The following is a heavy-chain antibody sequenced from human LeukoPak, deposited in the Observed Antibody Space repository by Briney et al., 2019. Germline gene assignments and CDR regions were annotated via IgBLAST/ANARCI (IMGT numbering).Heavy chain of an antibody. CDR1: GFTFSSYS. CDR2: ISSSSSYI. CDR3: ARVLYYYDSSGYYGPRDDI. J-gene: IGHJ3*02. V-gene: IGHV3-21*01. Sequence: PGGSLRLSCAASGFTFSSYSMNWVRQAPGKGLEWVSSISSSSSYIYYADSVKGRFTISRDNAKNSLHLQMNSLRAEDTAVYYCARVLYYYDSSGYYGPRDDIWGQGTMVTVSS. D-gene: IGHD3-22*01.